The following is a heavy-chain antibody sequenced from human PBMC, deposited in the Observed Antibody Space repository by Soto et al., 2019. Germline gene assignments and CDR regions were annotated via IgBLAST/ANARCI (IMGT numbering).Heavy chain of an antibody. V-gene: IGHV2-5*02. J-gene: IGHJ4*02. CDR2: IFWDDDK. CDR1: GFSLSTTGEG. D-gene: IGHD1-26*01. CDR3: AHRRGAVGAIGTFAS. Sequence: QITLKESGPTLVKPTQTLTLTCTFSGFSLSTTGEGVGWIRQPPGKALEWLALIFWDDDKRYTPSLKNRVTITQDTSKNQVVLTMTNMDPVDTATYYCAHRRGAVGAIGTFASWGQGTLVTVSS.